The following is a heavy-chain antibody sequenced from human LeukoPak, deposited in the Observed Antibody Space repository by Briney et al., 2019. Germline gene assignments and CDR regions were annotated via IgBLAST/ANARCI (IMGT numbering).Heavy chain of an antibody. V-gene: IGHV4-38-2*01. CDR1: GYSISSGYY. Sequence: SETLSLACAVSGYSISSGYYWGWIRQPPGKGLEWIGSIYHSGSTYYNPSLKSRVTISVDTSKNQFSLKLSSVTAADTAVYYCVTPRSWELSDMAVWGKGTTVIVSS. CDR2: IYHSGST. D-gene: IGHD1-26*01. CDR3: VTPRSWELSDMAV. J-gene: IGHJ6*03.